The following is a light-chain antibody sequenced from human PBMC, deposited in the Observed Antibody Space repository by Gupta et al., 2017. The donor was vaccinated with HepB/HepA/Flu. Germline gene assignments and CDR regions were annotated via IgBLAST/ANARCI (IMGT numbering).Light chain of an antibody. Sequence: QSALTQPASVSGSPGQSITISCAGSSSDVGRWNLVSWYQQHPDKAPKVIIFEVSERPSGVSTRVSGSKSGNTASLTISGLQAEDEAYYYCCSYVGNDNLIFGGGTKLTVL. J-gene: IGLJ2*01. V-gene: IGLV2-23*02. CDR2: EVS. CDR1: SSDVGRWNL. CDR3: CSYVGNDNLI.